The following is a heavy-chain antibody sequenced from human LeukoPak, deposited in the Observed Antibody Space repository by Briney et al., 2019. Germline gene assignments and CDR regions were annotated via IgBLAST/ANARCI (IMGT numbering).Heavy chain of an antibody. CDR1: GITFSSYG. J-gene: IGHJ4*02. CDR3: ARSIGCSGGSCYSLDY. D-gene: IGHD2-15*01. V-gene: IGHV3-23*01. CDR2: ISSTGGTT. Sequence: GGSLRLSCAASGITFSSYGMSWVRQAPGKGLEWVSSISSTGGTTYYADSVKGRFTISRDNSKNTLYLQMNSLRAEDTAVYYCARSIGCSGGSCYSLDYWGQGTLVTVSS.